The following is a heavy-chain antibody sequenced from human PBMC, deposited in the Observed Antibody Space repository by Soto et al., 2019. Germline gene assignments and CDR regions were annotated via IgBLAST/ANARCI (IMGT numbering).Heavy chain of an antibody. CDR1: GFTFSSYS. CDR2: ISSSSSYI. CDR3: ARVPLYGDYSGLDV. Sequence: EGSLRLSCAASGFTFSSYSMNWVRQAPGKGLEWVSSISSSSSYIYYADSVKDRFTISRDNAKNSLYLQMNSLRAEDTAVYYSARVPLYGDYSGLDVWGQGTTVTVSS. V-gene: IGHV3-21*01. J-gene: IGHJ6*02. D-gene: IGHD4-17*01.